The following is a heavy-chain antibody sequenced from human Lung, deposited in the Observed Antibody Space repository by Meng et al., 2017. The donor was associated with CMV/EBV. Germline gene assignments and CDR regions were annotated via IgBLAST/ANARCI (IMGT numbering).Heavy chain of an antibody. CDR2: IRYDGSNK. D-gene: IGHD6-19*01. CDR3: AKDGWGKATSRIDY. V-gene: IGHV3-30*02. CDR1: GFIFSSYG. Sequence: GGSLRLSCAASGFIFSSYGMHWVRQAPGKGLEWVAFIRYDGSNKYYADSVKGRFTISRDNSKNTLYLQMNSLRAEDTAVYYCAKDGWGKATSRIDYWGQGXLVTVSS. J-gene: IGHJ4*02.